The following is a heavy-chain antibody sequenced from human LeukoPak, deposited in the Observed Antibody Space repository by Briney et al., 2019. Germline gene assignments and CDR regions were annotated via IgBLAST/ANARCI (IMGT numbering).Heavy chain of an antibody. D-gene: IGHD2-2*01. CDR1: GYTFTSYG. CDR2: ISAYNGNT. CDR3: ARDLVVVPAATDAFDI. Sequence: ASVKVSCKASGYTFTSYGISWVRQAPGQGLEWMGWISAYNGNTNYAQKLQGRVTMTRDTSTSTVYMELSSLRSEDTAVYYCARDLVVVPAATDAFDIWGQGTMVTVSS. J-gene: IGHJ3*02. V-gene: IGHV1-18*01.